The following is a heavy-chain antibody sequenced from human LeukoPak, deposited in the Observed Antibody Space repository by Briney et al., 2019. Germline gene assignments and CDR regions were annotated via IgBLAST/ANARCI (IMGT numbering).Heavy chain of an antibody. CDR3: AKDLGRRYFDWLCDY. J-gene: IGHJ4*02. V-gene: IGHV3-30*18. CDR1: GFTFSSYG. D-gene: IGHD3-9*01. CDR2: ISYDGSNK. Sequence: PGGSLRLSCAASGFTFSSYGMHWVRQAPGKGLEWVAVISYDGSNKYYADSVKGRFTISRDNSKNTLYLQMNSLRAEDTAVYYCAKDLGRRYFDWLCDYWGQGTLVTVSS.